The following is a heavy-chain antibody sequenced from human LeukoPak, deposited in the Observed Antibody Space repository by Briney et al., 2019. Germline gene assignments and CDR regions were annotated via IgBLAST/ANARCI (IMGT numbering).Heavy chain of an antibody. CDR1: GFTFSSYS. V-gene: IGHV3-21*01. J-gene: IGHJ4*02. Sequence: GGSLRLSCAASGFTFSSYSMTWVRQAPGKGLEWVSSISSSSRYIYYADSMKGRFTISRDNAKNSLFLQMNSLRAEDTAVYYCARVAEAAAFDYWVQGTLVTVSS. CDR3: ARVAEAAAFDY. D-gene: IGHD6-13*01. CDR2: ISSSSRYI.